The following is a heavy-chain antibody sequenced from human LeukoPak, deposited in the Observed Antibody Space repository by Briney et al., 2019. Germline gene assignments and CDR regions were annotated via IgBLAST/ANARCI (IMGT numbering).Heavy chain of an antibody. CDR2: IHYSETT. D-gene: IGHD3-9*01. CDR1: GGSIGTTNYY. J-gene: IGHJ6*03. V-gene: IGHV4-39*01. Sequence: KPSETLSLTCTVSGGSIGTTNYYWGWLRQPPGKGLEWIGSIHYSETTYDNPSLESRVTISIETSKNRFSLKLSSVTAADTAVYYCARQRADYFYYYVDVWGKGTTVTVS. CDR3: ARQRADYFYYYVDV.